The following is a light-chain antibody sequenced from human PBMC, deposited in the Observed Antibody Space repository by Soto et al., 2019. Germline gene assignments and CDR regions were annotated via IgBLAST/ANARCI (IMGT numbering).Light chain of an antibody. CDR3: QYYGGSPRT. J-gene: IGKJ1*01. CDR2: GAS. CDR1: ESVAS. V-gene: IGKV3-20*01. Sequence: EIFLTQSPGTLSLSPGEGTTLSCRASESVASLAWYQQKPGQAPRLLIYGASTRATGIPDRFSGSGSGTDFTLTISRLVPEDFAVYYCQYYGGSPRTFGRGTKVDIK.